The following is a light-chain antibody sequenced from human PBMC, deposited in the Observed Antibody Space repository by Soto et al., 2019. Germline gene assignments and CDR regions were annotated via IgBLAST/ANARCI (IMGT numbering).Light chain of an antibody. J-gene: IGLJ2*01. Sequence: QSVLTQPPSVSGAPGQWVTIPCTGSSSNIGAGFDVHWYQQLPGTAPKLLIYANNNRPSGVPDRFPGSKSGTSASLAITGLQAEDEADYFCQSYDNSLSGHVVFGGGTKLTVL. CDR3: QSYDNSLSGHVV. V-gene: IGLV1-40*01. CDR2: ANN. CDR1: SSNIGAGFD.